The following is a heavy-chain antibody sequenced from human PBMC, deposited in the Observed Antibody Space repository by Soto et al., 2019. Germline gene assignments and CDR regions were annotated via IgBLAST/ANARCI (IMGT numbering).Heavy chain of an antibody. J-gene: IGHJ6*02. D-gene: IGHD3-10*01. V-gene: IGHV1-18*04. CDR2: ISAYNGNT. Sequence: VASVKVSCKASGYTFTSYGISWVRQAPGQGLEWMGWISAYNGNTNYAQKLQGRVTMTTDTSTSTAYMELRSLRSDDTAVYYCAREDYIEPRLFYGLMDVWGQGTTVTVYS. CDR3: AREDYIEPRLFYGLMDV. CDR1: GYTFTSYG.